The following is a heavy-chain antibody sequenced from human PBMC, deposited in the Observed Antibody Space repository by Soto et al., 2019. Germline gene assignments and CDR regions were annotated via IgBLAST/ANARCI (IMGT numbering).Heavy chain of an antibody. V-gene: IGHV4-59*01. D-gene: IGHD6-19*01. J-gene: IGHJ6*02. CDR1: GASISSYY. Sequence: PSETLSLTCTVSGASISSYYWIWLRQPPGKGLEWIGYIYYSGSTNYNPSLKSRVTISVDTSKNQFSLKLSSVTAADTAVYYCARPTRQWLGLRYYYGMDVWGQGTTVTVSS. CDR3: ARPTRQWLGLRYYYGMDV. CDR2: IYYSGST.